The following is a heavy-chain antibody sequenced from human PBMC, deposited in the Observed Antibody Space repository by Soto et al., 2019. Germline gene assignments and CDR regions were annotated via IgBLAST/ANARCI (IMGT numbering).Heavy chain of an antibody. V-gene: IGHV3-23*01. CDR1: GFSFSTYG. CDR2: YGGSGGST. J-gene: IGHJ6*03. Sequence: DVQLLESGGGLAQRGGSLRLSCAASGFSFSTYGMTWVRQAPGKGLEWGSYGGSGGSTYYADYVKGRFTISRDNSKNTLYLQMNSLRAEDTAVYYCVKFRGRAYHYYYMDVWGNGTTVTVSS. D-gene: IGHD3-16*01. CDR3: VKFRGRAYHYYYMDV.